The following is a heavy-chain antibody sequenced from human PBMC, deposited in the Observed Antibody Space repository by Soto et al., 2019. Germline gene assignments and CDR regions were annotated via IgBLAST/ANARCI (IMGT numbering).Heavy chain of an antibody. CDR1: GFTFSSYA. CDR2: ISYDGSNK. J-gene: IGHJ5*02. CDR3: ARGFGGFLNWFDP. Sequence: QVQLVESGGGVVQPGRSLRLSCAASGFTFSSYAMHWVRQAPGKGLEWVAVISYDGSNKYYADSVKGRFTISRDNSKNTLYLQMNSMRAEDTAGYYCARGFGGFLNWFDPWGQGTLVTVSS. V-gene: IGHV3-30-3*01. D-gene: IGHD3-10*01.